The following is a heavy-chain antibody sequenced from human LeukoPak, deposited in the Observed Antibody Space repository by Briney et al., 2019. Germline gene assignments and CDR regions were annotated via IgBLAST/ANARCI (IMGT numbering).Heavy chain of an antibody. CDR3: AKSDEEEYFDY. Sequence: GGSLRLSCAASGFTFDDYTMHWVRQAPGKGLEWVPLISWDGGSTYYADSVKGRFTISRDNSKNSLYLQMNSLRTEDTALYYCAKSDEEEYFDYWGQGTLVTVSS. CDR2: ISWDGGST. J-gene: IGHJ4*02. CDR1: GFTFDDYT. V-gene: IGHV3-43*01.